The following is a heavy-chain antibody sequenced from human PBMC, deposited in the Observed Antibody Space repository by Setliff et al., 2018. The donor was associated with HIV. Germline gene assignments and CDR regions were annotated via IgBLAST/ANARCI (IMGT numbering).Heavy chain of an antibody. J-gene: IGHJ6*02. CDR1: GYTFINYG. Sequence: ASVKVSCKAFGYTFINYGISWVRQAPGQGLEWMGGIIPVFRTANYAQKFQGGVTIIADETTSTAYMELSSLRSEDTAVYYCAGDRSSGWSFYYGMDVWGQGTTVTVSS. V-gene: IGHV1-69*13. CDR3: AGDRSSGWSFYYGMDV. CDR2: IIPVFRTA. D-gene: IGHD6-19*01.